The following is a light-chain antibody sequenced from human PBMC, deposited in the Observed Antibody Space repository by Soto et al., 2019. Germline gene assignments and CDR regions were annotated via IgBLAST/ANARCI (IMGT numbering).Light chain of an antibody. CDR2: RNN. J-gene: IGLJ1*01. V-gene: IGLV1-47*01. CDR3: AAWDDSLSAPI. CDR1: SSNIGSNY. Sequence: QLVLTQPPSASGTPGQRVTISCSGSSSNIGSNYVYWYQQLPGTAPKLLIYRNNQRPSGVPDRVSGSKSGTSASLAISGLRSEDEADYYCAAWDDSLSAPIFGTGTKLTVL.